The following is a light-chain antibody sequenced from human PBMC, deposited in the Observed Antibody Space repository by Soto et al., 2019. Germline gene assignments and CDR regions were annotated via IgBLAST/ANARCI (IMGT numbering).Light chain of an antibody. Sequence: EIVLTQSPGTLSLSPGERATLSCRASQSVSNNYLAWYQQKPGQAPRLLIYGTSSRAAGIPDRFTGSGSGTEFTLTISSLQSEDFAVYHCQQYNNWPPLTFGGGTKVDIK. CDR2: GTS. CDR1: QSVSNN. CDR3: QQYNNWPPLT. V-gene: IGKV3D-15*01. J-gene: IGKJ4*01.